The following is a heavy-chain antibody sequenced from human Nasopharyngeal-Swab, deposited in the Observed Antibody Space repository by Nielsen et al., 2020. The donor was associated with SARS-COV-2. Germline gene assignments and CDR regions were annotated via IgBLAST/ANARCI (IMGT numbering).Heavy chain of an antibody. D-gene: IGHD1-14*01. V-gene: IGHV3-7*01. J-gene: IGHJ4*02. CDR2: INQGASEK. CDR3: ARDGVLPGLYFDS. Sequence: WIRQPPGKGLEWVASINQGASEKYYVDFVKGRFTISRDNAENSLYLQMNTLRAEDTAVYYCARDGVLPGLYFDSWGQGTLVTVSS.